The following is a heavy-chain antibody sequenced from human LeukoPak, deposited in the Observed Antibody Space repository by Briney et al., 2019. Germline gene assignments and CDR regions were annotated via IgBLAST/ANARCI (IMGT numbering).Heavy chain of an antibody. CDR3: AKELDTMFFDY. J-gene: IGHJ4*02. D-gene: IGHD3-10*02. CDR2: AGWAGGTT. V-gene: IGHV3-43*02. Sequence: GGSLRLSCAASGFTFSSYAMSWVRQAPGKGLEWVSLAGWAGGTTYYSDSVRGRFTISRDSGKNSVYLQMNSLTTDDTAFYFCAKELDTMFFDYWGQGALVTVSS. CDR1: GFTFSSYA.